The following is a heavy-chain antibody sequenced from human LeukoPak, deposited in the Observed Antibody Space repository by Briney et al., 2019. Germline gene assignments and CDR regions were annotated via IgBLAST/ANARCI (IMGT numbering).Heavy chain of an antibody. V-gene: IGHV4-34*01. CDR1: GGSFSGYY. Sequence: PSETLSLTCAVYGGSFSGYYWSWIRQPPGKGLEWIGEINHSESTNYNPSLKSRVTISVDTSKNQFSLKLSSVTAADTAVYYCARHIVVVPAAVAFDIWGQGTMVTVSS. CDR3: ARHIVVVPAAVAFDI. D-gene: IGHD2-2*01. J-gene: IGHJ3*02. CDR2: INHSEST.